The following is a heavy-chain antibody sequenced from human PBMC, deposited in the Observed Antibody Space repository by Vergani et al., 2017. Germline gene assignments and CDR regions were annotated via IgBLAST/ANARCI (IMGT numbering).Heavy chain of an antibody. CDR3: ARVDTQVPATSHFYYMDV. V-gene: IGHV4-31*11. Sequence: QVQLQESGPGVVKPSQTLSPTCAVSGGSISSGDHCWTWIRQRPGKGLEGIGYIFYSGTTYDNPSLRSRLTISVDTSQNQFSLKLRSVTAADTAVYYCARVDTQVPATSHFYYMDVWGKGTTVVVSS. J-gene: IGHJ6*03. CDR1: GGSISSGDHC. D-gene: IGHD6-25*01. CDR2: IFYSGTT.